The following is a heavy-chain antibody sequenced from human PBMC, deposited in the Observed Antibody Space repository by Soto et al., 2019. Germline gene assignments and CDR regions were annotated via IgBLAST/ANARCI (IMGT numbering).Heavy chain of an antibody. J-gene: IGHJ4*02. CDR1: GVTLSNYW. V-gene: IGHV3-7*01. CDR3: TRVRAVWNGGEY. Sequence: EVQLVESGGGLVQPGGSLRLSCAASGVTLSNYWMSWVRQAPGKGLEWVANRNPDGSEKYYVDSLRGRFTISSDNAKNSPHQQMNSRRAEDAAVYYCTRVRAVWNGGEYWGQGTLVTVSS. CDR2: RNPDGSEK. D-gene: IGHD1-1*01.